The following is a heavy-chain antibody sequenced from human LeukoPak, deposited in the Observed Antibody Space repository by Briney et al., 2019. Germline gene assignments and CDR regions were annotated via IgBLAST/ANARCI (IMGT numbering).Heavy chain of an antibody. V-gene: IGHV3-53*01. CDR1: GFTVSSNH. CDR2: IYSGGST. CDR3: AREAARAGDAFDI. D-gene: IGHD6-13*01. J-gene: IGHJ3*02. Sequence: PGGSLRLSCAASGFTVSSNHMSWVRQAPGKGLEWVSVIYSGGSTYYADSVKGRFTISRDNSKNTLYLQMNSLRAEDTAVYYCAREAARAGDAFDIWGQGTMVTVSS.